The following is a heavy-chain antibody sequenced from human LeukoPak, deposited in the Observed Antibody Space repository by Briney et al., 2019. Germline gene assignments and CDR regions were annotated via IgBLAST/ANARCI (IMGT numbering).Heavy chain of an antibody. D-gene: IGHD5-12*01. J-gene: IGHJ3*02. CDR3: ARERTIRAFDI. V-gene: IGHV3-23*01. Sequence: GGSLRLSCAASGFTFSNHAMYWVRQAPGKGLEWVSAITDSGGSTYYTDSVKGRFTISRDNSRNTLYLQMNSLRAEDTAVYYCARERTIRAFDIWGQGTMVTVSS. CDR2: ITDSGGST. CDR1: GFTFSNHA.